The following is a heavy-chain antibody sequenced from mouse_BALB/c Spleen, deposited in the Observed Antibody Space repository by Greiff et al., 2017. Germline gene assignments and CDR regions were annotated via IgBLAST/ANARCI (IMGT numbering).Heavy chain of an antibody. V-gene: IGHV2-9*02. J-gene: IGHJ3*01. D-gene: IGHD2-14*01. CDR3: ARAESYRYDERTWFAY. CDR1: GFSLTSYG. CDR2: IWAGGST. Sequence: QVQLKQSGPGLVAPSQSLSITCTVSGFSLTSYGVHWVRQPPGKGLEWLGVIWAGGSTNYNSALMSRLSISKDNSKSQVFLKMNSLQTDDTAMYYCARAESYRYDERTWFAYWGQGTLVTVSA.